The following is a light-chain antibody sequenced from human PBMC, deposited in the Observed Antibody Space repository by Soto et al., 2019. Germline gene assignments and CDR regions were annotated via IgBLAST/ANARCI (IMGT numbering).Light chain of an antibody. CDR1: TSDVGGYNF. CDR3: YSYAGSSTFV. Sequence: QSALAQPRSVSGSPGQSVTISCTGTTSDVGGYNFVSWYQQHAGKVPKLMIHDVSKRPSGVPDRFSGSKSGNTASLTISGLQAEDEADYYCYSYAGSSTFVFGGGTKVTVL. V-gene: IGLV2-11*01. CDR2: DVS. J-gene: IGLJ2*01.